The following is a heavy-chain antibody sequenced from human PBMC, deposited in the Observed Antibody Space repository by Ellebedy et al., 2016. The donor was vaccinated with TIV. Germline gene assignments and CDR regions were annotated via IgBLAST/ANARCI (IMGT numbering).Heavy chain of an antibody. CDR1: GFIFSDHY. CDR2: TRNKPNSYTT. D-gene: IGHD3-22*01. V-gene: IGHV3-72*01. Sequence: GESLKISCAAFGFIFSDHYMDWVRQAPGKGLEWVGRTRNKPNSYTTEYAASVKGRFTISRDDSKNSLYLQMNSLKTEDTAVYYCTRTPRRSDSSGYYYYGMDVWGQGTTVTVSS. CDR3: TRTPRRSDSSGYYYYGMDV. J-gene: IGHJ6*02.